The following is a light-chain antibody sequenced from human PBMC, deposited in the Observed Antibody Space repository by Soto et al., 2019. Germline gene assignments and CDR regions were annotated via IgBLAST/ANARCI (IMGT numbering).Light chain of an antibody. CDR1: QSVSSY. Sequence: PGERATLSCRASQSVSSYLAWYQQKPGQAPRLLIYDASNRATGIPARFSGSGSGTDFTLTISSLEPEDFAVYYCQQRSNWPQWTFGQGTKVEIK. J-gene: IGKJ1*01. CDR3: QQRSNWPQWT. CDR2: DAS. V-gene: IGKV3-11*01.